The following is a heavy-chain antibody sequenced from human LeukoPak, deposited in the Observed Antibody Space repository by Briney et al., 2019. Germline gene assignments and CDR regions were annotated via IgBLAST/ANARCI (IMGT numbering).Heavy chain of an antibody. Sequence: PSETLSLTCTVSGGSISSYYWSWIRQPAGKGLEWIGRIYTSGSTNYNPSLKSRVTMSVDTSKNQFSLKLSSVTAADTAVYYCARDSWYYDFWSGSPPGRYFDYWGQGTLVTVSS. D-gene: IGHD3-3*01. CDR3: ARDSWYYDFWSGSPPGRYFDY. J-gene: IGHJ4*02. CDR1: GGSISSYY. CDR2: IYTSGST. V-gene: IGHV4-4*07.